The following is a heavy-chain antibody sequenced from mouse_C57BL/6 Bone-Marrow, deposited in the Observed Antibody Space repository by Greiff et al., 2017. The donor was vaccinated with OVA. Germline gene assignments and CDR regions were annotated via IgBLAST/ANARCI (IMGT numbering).Heavy chain of an antibody. Sequence: VQLQQSGAELVKPGASVKLSCTASGYAFSSYWMYWVNQRPGKGLEWIGQIYPGDGDTNYNGKFKGKATLTADKYSSTAYMQLSSLTSEDSAVYFCGRRGIYYYNYLDYWGQGTTLTVSS. D-gene: IGHD1-1*01. CDR3: GRRGIYYYNYLDY. J-gene: IGHJ2*01. CDR2: IYPGDGDT. CDR1: GYAFSSYW. V-gene: IGHV1-80*01.